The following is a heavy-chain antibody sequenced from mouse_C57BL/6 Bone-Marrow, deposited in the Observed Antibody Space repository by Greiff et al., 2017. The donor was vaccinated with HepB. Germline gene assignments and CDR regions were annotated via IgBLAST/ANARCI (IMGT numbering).Heavy chain of an antibody. J-gene: IGHJ2*01. CDR2: ISDGGSYT. CDR1: GFTFSSYA. CDR3: ARNWEGDYFDY. V-gene: IGHV5-4*01. D-gene: IGHD4-1*01. Sequence: EVHLVESGGGLVKPGGSLKLSCAASGFTFSSYAMSWVRQTPEKRLEWVATISDGGSYTYYPDNVKGRFTISRDNAKNNLYLQMSHLKSEDTAMYYCARNWEGDYFDYWGQGTTLTVSS.